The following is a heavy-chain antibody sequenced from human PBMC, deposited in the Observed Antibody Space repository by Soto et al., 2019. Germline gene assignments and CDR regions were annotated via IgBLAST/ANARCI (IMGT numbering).Heavy chain of an antibody. CDR1: GFTFSSYA. D-gene: IGHD2-15*01. CDR3: AKAAAGGWTYYCDY. Sequence: GGSLRLSCAASGFTFSSYAMSWVRQAPGKGLEWVSAISGSGGSTYYADSVKGRFTISRDNSKNTLCLKMNSLRAEDTAVYYCAKAAAGGWTYYCDYWGQGTLVTVSS. V-gene: IGHV3-23*01. J-gene: IGHJ4*02. CDR2: ISGSGGST.